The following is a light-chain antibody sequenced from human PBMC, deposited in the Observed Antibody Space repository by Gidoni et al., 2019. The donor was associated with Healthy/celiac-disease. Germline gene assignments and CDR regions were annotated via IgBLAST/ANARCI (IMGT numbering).Light chain of an antibody. CDR3: QQYNNWPPYT. CDR1: QSVSSN. Sequence: EIVMTQSPATLSVSPGERATLSCRASQSVSSNLAWYQQKPGKDPRLISYGASTRATGIPARFSGSGSGTEFTLTISSLQSEDCAVYYCQQYNNWPPYTFGQGTKLEIK. CDR2: GAS. J-gene: IGKJ2*01. V-gene: IGKV3-15*01.